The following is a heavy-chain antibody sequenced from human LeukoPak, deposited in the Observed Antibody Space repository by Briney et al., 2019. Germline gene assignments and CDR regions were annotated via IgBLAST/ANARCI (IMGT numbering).Heavy chain of an antibody. CDR2: IIPIFGIA. V-gene: IGHV1-69*04. CDR1: GCTFSSYA. J-gene: IGHJ4*02. CDR3: ARSEMATIHQVDY. Sequence: GASVKVSCKASGCTFSSYAISWVRQAPGQGLEWMGRIIPIFGIANYAQKFQGRVTITADKSTSTAYMELSSLRSEDTAVYYCARSEMATIHQVDYWGQGTLVTVSS. D-gene: IGHD5-24*01.